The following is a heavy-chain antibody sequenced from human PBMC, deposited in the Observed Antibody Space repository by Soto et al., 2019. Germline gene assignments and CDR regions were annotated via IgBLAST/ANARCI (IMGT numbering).Heavy chain of an antibody. CDR1: GYTFTSYG. Sequence: ASVKVSCKASGYTFTSYGISWVRQAPGQGLEWMGWFSAYNGNTNYAQKLQGRVTMTTDTSTSTAYMELRSLRSDDTAVYYCARDLRGSSWYTYYYYGMDVWGQGTTVTVSS. CDR3: ARDLRGSSWYTYYYYGMDV. V-gene: IGHV1-18*01. CDR2: FSAYNGNT. J-gene: IGHJ6*02. D-gene: IGHD6-13*01.